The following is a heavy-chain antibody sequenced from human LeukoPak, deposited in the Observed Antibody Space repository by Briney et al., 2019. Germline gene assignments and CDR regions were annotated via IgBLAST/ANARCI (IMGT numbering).Heavy chain of an antibody. CDR2: ISYDGSNK. Sequence: GRSLRLSCAASGFTFSSYGMHWVRQAPGKGLEWVAVISYDGSNKYYADSVKGRFTISRDNSKNALYLQMNSLRAEDTAVYYCAKETLSGDSFAGGAFDIWGQGTMVSV. CDR1: GFTFSSYG. D-gene: IGHD2-21*02. J-gene: IGHJ3*02. V-gene: IGHV3-30*18. CDR3: AKETLSGDSFAGGAFDI.